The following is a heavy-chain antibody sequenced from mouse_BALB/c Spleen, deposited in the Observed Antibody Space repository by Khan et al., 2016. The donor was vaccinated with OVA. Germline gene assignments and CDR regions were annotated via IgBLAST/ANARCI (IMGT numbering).Heavy chain of an antibody. Sequence: EVQLQQSGTVLARPCASVKLSCNASGYSFTSYFVHWLKQRPGESLVWIGDIYPGNSDTRYNQTFKDKAKLTSGTSASTAFLELSSMTNEDSGVCYCIRGGCSYFAYWGQGTLVTVSA. D-gene: IGHD1-1*01. CDR3: IRGGCSYFAY. J-gene: IGHJ3*01. V-gene: IGHV1-5*01. CDR2: IYPGNSDT. CDR1: GYSFTSYF.